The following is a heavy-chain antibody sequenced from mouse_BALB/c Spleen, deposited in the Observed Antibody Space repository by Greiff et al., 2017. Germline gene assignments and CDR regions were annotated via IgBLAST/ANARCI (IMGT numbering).Heavy chain of an antibody. Sequence: VQLQQSGAALVRPGVSVKISCKGSGYTFTDYAMHWVKQSHAKSLEWIGVISTYYGDASYNQKFKGKATMTVDKSSSTAYMELARLTSEDSAIYYCARRGEHYYAMDYWGQGTSVTVSS. J-gene: IGHJ4*01. V-gene: IGHV1S137*01. CDR3: ARRGEHYYAMDY. CDR2: ISTYYGDA. CDR1: GYTFTDYA.